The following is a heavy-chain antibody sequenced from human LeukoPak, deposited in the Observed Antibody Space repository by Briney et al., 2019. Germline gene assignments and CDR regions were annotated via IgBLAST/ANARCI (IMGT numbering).Heavy chain of an antibody. CDR3: ARGPSGSDY. CDR1: GYTFTGYY. D-gene: IGHD3-10*01. J-gene: IGHJ4*02. CDR2: INPSGGGT. Sequence: GASVKVSCKVSGYTFTGYYLHWLRQAPEQGLEWMGRINPSGGGTNYAQKFQGRVTMTRDTSINTAYMDLSSLRSDDTAVYYCARGPSGSDYWGQGTLVTVSS. V-gene: IGHV1-2*06.